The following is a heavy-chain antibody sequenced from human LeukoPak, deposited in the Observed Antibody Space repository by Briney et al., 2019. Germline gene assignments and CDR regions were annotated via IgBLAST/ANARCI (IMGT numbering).Heavy chain of an antibody. CDR3: ARRKNDCSGGSCYGYYFDY. V-gene: IGHV1-18*01. CDR2: ISAYNGNT. CDR1: GYTFTSYG. D-gene: IGHD2-15*01. J-gene: IGHJ4*02. Sequence: ASVKVSCKASGYTFTSYGISWVRQAPGQGLEWMGWISAYNGNTNYAQELQGRVTMTTDTSTSTAYMELRSLRSDDTAVYYCARRKNDCSGGSCYGYYFDYWGQGTLVTVSS.